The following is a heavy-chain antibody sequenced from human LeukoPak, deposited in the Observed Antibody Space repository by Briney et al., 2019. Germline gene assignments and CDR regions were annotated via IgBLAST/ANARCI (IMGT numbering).Heavy chain of an antibody. CDR3: AKVQLWPTYYFDY. D-gene: IGHD5-18*01. CDR2: INRRGHT. Sequence: GGSLRLSCAASGFTFDRFTIHWVRQTPGKGLEWVSLINRRGHTFYADSVKGRFTISRDNSKNTLYLQMNSLRAEDTAVYYCAKVQLWPTYYFDYWGQGTLVTVSS. CDR1: GFTFDRFT. V-gene: IGHV3-43*01. J-gene: IGHJ4*02.